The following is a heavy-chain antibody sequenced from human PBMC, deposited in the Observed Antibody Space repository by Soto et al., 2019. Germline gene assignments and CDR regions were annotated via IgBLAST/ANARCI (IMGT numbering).Heavy chain of an antibody. CDR3: TRLTPPGGSYYYDSSGYRAYAFDI. CDR1: GFTFSGSA. CDR2: IRSKANSYAT. Sequence: GGSLRLSCAASGFTFSGSAMHWVRQASGKGLEWVGRIRSKANSYATAYAASVKGRFTISRDDSKNTAYLQMNSLKTEDTAVYYCTRLTPPGGSYYYDSSGYRAYAFDIWGQGTMVTVSS. D-gene: IGHD3-22*01. J-gene: IGHJ3*02. V-gene: IGHV3-73*01.